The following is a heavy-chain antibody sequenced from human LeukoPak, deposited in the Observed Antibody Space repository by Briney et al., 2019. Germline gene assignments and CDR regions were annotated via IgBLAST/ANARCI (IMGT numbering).Heavy chain of an antibody. J-gene: IGHJ3*02. CDR2: ISRTGSTT. CDR1: GFTFSNYF. Sequence: GGSLRLSCAASGFTFSNYFMHWVRQAPGKGLEYFSAISRTGSTTYYTNSVKGRFTISRDNSKNTLYLQIGSLRAEDMAVYYCATSRYCSGGDCYSLAFDIWGQGTMVTVAS. CDR3: ATSRYCSGGDCYSLAFDI. D-gene: IGHD2-15*01. V-gene: IGHV3-64*01.